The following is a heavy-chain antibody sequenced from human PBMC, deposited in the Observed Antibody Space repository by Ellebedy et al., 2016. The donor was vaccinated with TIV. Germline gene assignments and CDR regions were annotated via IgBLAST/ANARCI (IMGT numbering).Heavy chain of an antibody. Sequence: MPSETLSLTCAVSGGSISSGGYSWSWIRQPPGKGLEWIGSIYYSGPTYYNPSLKSRVTISADTPKNQFSLRLKSVTDADTATYFCARHGTVGPTAYYYYSGLDVWGLGTTVTVSS. V-gene: IGHV4-30-2*03. CDR2: IYYSGPT. D-gene: IGHD1-26*01. J-gene: IGHJ6*02. CDR3: ARHGTVGPTAYYYYSGLDV. CDR1: GGSISSGGYS.